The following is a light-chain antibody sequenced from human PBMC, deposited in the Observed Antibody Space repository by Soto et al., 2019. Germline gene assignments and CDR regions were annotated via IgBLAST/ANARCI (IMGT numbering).Light chain of an antibody. CDR1: QSVSGY. CDR2: DAS. Sequence: EIVLTQSPATLSLSPGERATLSCRASQSVSGYLAWYQQKPGQAPRLLIYDASNRATGIPARFSGSGSGTDFTLTISSLAPEDFAVYYCQQRTNWARTFGQGTRVEIE. V-gene: IGKV3-11*01. CDR3: QQRTNWART. J-gene: IGKJ1*01.